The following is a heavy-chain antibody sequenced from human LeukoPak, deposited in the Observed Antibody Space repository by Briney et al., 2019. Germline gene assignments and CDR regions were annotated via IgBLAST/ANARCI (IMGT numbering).Heavy chain of an antibody. CDR1: GGSISSSSYY. J-gene: IGHJ4*02. V-gene: IGHV4-39*01. CDR3: ARQMVRGFSNR. Sequence: PSETLSLTCTISGGSISSSSYYWGRIRQPPGKGLEWIGSIYYSGSTYYNPSLKSRVTISVDTSKNHFFLKLSSVTAADTAVYCCARQMVRGFSNRWGQGTLVTVSS. D-gene: IGHD3-10*01. CDR2: IYYSGST.